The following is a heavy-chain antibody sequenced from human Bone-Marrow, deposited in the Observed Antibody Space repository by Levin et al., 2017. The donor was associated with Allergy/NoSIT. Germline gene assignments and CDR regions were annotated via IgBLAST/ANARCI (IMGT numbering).Heavy chain of an antibody. CDR1: GFTFSSFA. D-gene: IGHD2-2*01. Sequence: GESLKISCAASGFTFSSFAMSWVRQAPGKGLEWVSGISESGDRTYYADSVKGRFTISGDSSKNTLYMQMNSLRAEDTAVYYCAKGSGSISLVGMDVWGQGTTVTVSS. CDR3: AKGSGSISLVGMDV. J-gene: IGHJ6*02. CDR2: ISESGDRT. V-gene: IGHV3-23*01.